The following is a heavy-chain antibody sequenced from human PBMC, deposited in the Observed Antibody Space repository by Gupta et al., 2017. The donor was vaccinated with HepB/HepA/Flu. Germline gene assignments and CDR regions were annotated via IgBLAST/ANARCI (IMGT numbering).Heavy chain of an antibody. CDR1: GFTFRSYS. Sequence: EVQLLESGGGLVQPGGSLRLSCAASGFTFRSYSLIWARQAPGKGLEWVSAISASGGTTNYADSVKGRFTISRDNSKDTLYLQMNSLRAEDTAVYYCAKDRVATIDYFDYWGQGTLVTVSS. J-gene: IGHJ4*02. CDR3: AKDRVATIDYFDY. CDR2: ISASGGTT. V-gene: IGHV3-23*01. D-gene: IGHD2-15*01.